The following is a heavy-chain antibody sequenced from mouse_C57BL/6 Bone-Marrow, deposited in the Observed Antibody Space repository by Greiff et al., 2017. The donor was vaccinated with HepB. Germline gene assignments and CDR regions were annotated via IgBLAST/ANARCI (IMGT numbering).Heavy chain of an antibody. CDR3: ARGTSTMVTFFDY. Sequence: VQLKESGPELVKPGASVKLPCKASGYTFTDYNMDWVKQSHGKSLEWIGDINPNNGGTTYNQKFKGKATLTVDKSSSTAYMELRSLTSEDTAVYYCARGTSTMVTFFDYWGQGTTLTVSS. J-gene: IGHJ2*01. V-gene: IGHV1-18*01. CDR2: INPNNGGT. CDR1: GYTFTDYN. D-gene: IGHD2-2*01.